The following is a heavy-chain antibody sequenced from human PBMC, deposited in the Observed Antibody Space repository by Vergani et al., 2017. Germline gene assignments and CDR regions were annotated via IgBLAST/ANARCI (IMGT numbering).Heavy chain of an antibody. CDR3: ARGVVPAARDYYYYYMDV. CDR2: IYPGDSDT. D-gene: IGHD2-2*01. V-gene: IGHV5-51*03. CDR1: GYSFTSYW. Sequence: EVQLVQSGAEVKKPGESLKLSCKCSGYSFTSYWIGWVRQMPGKGLEWMGIIYPGDSDTRYSPSFQGQVTISADKSISTAYLQWSSLKASDTAMYYCARGVVPAARDYYYYYMDVWGKGTTVTVSS. J-gene: IGHJ6*03.